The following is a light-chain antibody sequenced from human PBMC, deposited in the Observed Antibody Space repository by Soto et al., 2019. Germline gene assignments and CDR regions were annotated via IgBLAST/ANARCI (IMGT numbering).Light chain of an antibody. CDR1: TGAVTSSHY. Sequence: QAVLTQEPSLTVSPGGTVTLTCGSTTGAVTSSHYPYWFQQKPGQAPRTLIYDTSNKHSWTPARFSGSLLGGKAAPTLAGAQTDDEADYYCLLSYSGTSWVFGGGTKLTVL. CDR2: DTS. V-gene: IGLV7-46*01. CDR3: LLSYSGTSWV. J-gene: IGLJ3*02.